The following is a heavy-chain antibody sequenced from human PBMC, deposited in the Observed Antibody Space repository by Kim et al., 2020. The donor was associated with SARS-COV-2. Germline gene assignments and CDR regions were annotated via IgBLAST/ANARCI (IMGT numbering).Heavy chain of an antibody. Sequence: GESLKISCKGSGYSFTSYWIGWVRQMPGKGLEWMGIIYPGDSDTRYSPSFQGQVTISADKSISTAYLQWSSLKASDTAMYYCARHREGDGYNLVWFDPWGQGTLVTVSS. J-gene: IGHJ5*02. CDR1: GYSFTSYW. V-gene: IGHV5-51*01. CDR2: IYPGDSDT. D-gene: IGHD5-12*01. CDR3: ARHREGDGYNLVWFDP.